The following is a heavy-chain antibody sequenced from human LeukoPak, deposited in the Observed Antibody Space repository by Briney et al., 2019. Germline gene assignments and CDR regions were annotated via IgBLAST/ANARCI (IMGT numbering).Heavy chain of an antibody. CDR3: ARDHLNYYDSSGYYSPLRDY. J-gene: IGHJ4*02. CDR2: ISAYNGNT. V-gene: IGHV1-18*01. CDR1: GYTFTSYG. D-gene: IGHD3-22*01. Sequence: ASVKVSCKASGYTFTSYGISWVRQAPGQGLEWMGWISAYNGNTNYAQKLQGRVTMTTDTSTSTAYMERRSLRSDDTAVYYCARDHLNYYDSSGYYSPLRDYWGQGTLVTVSS.